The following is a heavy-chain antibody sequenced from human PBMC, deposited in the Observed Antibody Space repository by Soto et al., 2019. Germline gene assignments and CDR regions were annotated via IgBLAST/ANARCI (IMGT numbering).Heavy chain of an antibody. CDR1: GGSFSGYY. Sequence: QVQLQQWGAGPLRPLETLSLTCGVSGGSFSGYYWAWIRQSPGKGLEWIGEINDRGSINYNPYQKRRVSISVDTSKNHYTMNLRSVTAADTAVYYCARESHDILTGPPWVWYFDLWGRGTLVTVSS. J-gene: IGHJ2*01. D-gene: IGHD3-9*01. CDR3: ARESHDILTGPPWVWYFDL. CDR2: INDRGSI. V-gene: IGHV4-34*01.